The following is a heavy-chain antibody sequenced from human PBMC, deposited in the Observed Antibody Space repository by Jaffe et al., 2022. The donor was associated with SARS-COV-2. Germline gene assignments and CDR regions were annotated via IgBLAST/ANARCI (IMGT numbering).Heavy chain of an antibody. V-gene: IGHV3-30*04. J-gene: IGHJ4*02. D-gene: IGHD5-12*01. Sequence: QVQLVESGGGAVQPGRSLRLSCAASGFTFSRFAMHWVRQAPGKGLEWVAFISYDGSDTYYADSVQGRLSISRDNSQNTLYLHMDSLRAEDTAVYYCARGRDGYISSWGQGTLVTVSS. CDR2: ISYDGSDT. CDR3: ARGRDGYISS. CDR1: GFTFSRFA.